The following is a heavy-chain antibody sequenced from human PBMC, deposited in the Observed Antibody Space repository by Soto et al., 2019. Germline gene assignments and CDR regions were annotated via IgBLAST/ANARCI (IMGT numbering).Heavy chain of an antibody. CDR1: GFPFSIYG. D-gene: IGHD1-26*01. V-gene: IGHV3-33*06. CDR3: AKGPFTHSGSFQDYVEY. J-gene: IGHJ4*02. Sequence: QVHLVESGGGIVQPGRSLRLSCAASGFPFSIYGMHWVRQAPGKGLEWVAGIFYDGSTQYYVDSVKGRFTISRDNSKNTLDLQMSSLRAEDTAVYYCAKGPFTHSGSFQDYVEYWGQGTLVTVSS. CDR2: IFYDGSTQ.